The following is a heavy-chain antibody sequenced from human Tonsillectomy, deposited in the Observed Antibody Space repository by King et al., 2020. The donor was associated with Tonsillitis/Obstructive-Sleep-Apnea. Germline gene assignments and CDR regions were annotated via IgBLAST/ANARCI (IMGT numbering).Heavy chain of an antibody. J-gene: IGHJ6*02. CDR1: GFTFSNYG. CDR2: ISYDGSNK. D-gene: IGHD6-6*01. CDR3: AKVLSSTADYYGMDV. Sequence: VQLVESGGGVVQPGRSLRLSCAASGFTFSNYGIHWVRQAPGKGLEWVAVISYDGSNKYYADSVKGRFTISRDNSKNTLYVQMNSLRAEDTAVYYCAKVLSSTADYYGMDVWGQGTTVTVSS. V-gene: IGHV3-30*18.